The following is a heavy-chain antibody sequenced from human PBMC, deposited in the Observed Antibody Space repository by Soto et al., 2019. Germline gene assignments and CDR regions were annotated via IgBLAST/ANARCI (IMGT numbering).Heavy chain of an antibody. CDR1: GGSISSYY. CDR2: IYYSGST. CDR3: ARGAERWLPFDY. V-gene: IGHV4-59*01. Sequence: SETLSLTCTVSGGSISSYYWSWTRQPPGKGLEWIGYIYYSGSTNYNPSLKSRVTISVDTSKNQFTLKLSSVTAADTAVYYCARGAERWLPFDYWGQGTLVTVSS. J-gene: IGHJ4*02. D-gene: IGHD5-12*01.